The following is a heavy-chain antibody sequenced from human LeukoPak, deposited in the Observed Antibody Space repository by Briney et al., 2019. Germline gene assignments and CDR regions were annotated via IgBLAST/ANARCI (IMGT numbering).Heavy chain of an antibody. J-gene: IGHJ4*02. CDR2: ISHSGST. CDR3: ARGTWAAAGDPYYFDY. CDR1: GGSISSGNW. D-gene: IGHD6-13*01. V-gene: IGHV4-4*02. Sequence: SETLSLTCAVSGGSISSGNWWSWVRQPPGKGLECIGEISHSGSTNYNPSLKSRVTISVDKSKNQFSLKLSSVTAADTAVYYCARGTWAAAGDPYYFDYWGQGTLVTVSS.